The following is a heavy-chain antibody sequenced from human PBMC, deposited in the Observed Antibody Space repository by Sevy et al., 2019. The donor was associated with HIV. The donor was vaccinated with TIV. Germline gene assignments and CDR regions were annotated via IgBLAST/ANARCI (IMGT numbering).Heavy chain of an antibody. D-gene: IGHD3-22*01. J-gene: IGHJ4*02. Sequence: GESLKISCTTSGFTFSAYAMHWVRQAPGKGLEWVAIIWSDGAYQYHGDSVKGRFTISRDNSKNTLYLQMNSLRVDDTAVYYCARGGYYYDNAAYYAFDSWGQGTLVTVSS. CDR3: ARGGYYYDNAAYYAFDS. CDR2: IWSDGAYQ. CDR1: GFTFSAYA. V-gene: IGHV3-33*01.